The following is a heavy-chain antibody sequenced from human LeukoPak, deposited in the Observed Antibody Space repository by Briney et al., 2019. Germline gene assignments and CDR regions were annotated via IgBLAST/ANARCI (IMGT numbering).Heavy chain of an antibody. V-gene: IGHV4-61*02. CDR1: GGSISSGSYY. CDR2: IYTSGST. CDR3: ARQFLVGSTFHAFDL. J-gene: IGHJ3*01. Sequence: SETLSLSCTVSGGSISSGSYYWSWIRQPAGKGLEWIGRIYTSGSTNYNPSLESRVTMSVDTSKKQFSLKLTSVTAADMAVYFCARQFLVGSTFHAFDLWGQGTRVTVSS. D-gene: IGHD1-26*01.